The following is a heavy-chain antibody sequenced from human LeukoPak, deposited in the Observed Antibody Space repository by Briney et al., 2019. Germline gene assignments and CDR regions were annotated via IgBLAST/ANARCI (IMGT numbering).Heavy chain of an antibody. Sequence: PGGSLRLSCAASGFTFSSYAMSWVRQAPGKGLEWVSGISGSGGRIYYADSVKGRFTISRDNSKNTLYQQMNSLRGEDTAVFYCAQAGGSGSYHYYGMDVWGQGTTVTVSS. CDR2: ISGSGGRI. CDR1: GFTFSSYA. D-gene: IGHD3-10*01. J-gene: IGHJ6*02. V-gene: IGHV3-23*01. CDR3: AQAGGSGSYHYYGMDV.